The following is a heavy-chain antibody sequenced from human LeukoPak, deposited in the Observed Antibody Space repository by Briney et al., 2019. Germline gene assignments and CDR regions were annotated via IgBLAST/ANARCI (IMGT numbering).Heavy chain of an antibody. J-gene: IGHJ3*02. CDR2: IRSKAYGGTT. D-gene: IGHD4-17*01. V-gene: IGHV3-49*03. CDR3: TSHDYGDYFAFDI. Sequence: GGSLRLSCTASGFTFGDYAMSWFRQAPGKGLEWVGFIRSKAYGGTTEYAASVKGRFTISRDDSKSIAYLQMNSLKTEDTAVYYCTSHDYGDYFAFDIWGQGTMVTVPS. CDR1: GFTFGDYA.